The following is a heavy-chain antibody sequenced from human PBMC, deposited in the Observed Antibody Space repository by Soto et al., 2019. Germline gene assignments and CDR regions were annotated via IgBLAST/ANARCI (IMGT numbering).Heavy chain of an antibody. J-gene: IGHJ5*02. CDR2: ISGSGGST. CDR1: GFTFSSYA. V-gene: IGHV3-23*01. Sequence: GGSLRLSCAASGFTFSSYAMSWVRQAPGKGLEWVSAISGSGGSTCYADSVKGRFTISRDNSKNTMYLQMNSLRAEDTAVYYWAKEPAGTVTKPLNWFDPWGQGTLVTVSS. CDR3: AKEPAGTVTKPLNWFDP. D-gene: IGHD4-17*01.